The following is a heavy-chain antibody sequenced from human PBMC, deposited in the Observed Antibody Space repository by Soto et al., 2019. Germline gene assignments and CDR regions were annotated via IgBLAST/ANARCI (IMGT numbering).Heavy chain of an antibody. CDR2: ISYDGSNK. CDR1: GFTFSSYA. Sequence: QVQLVESGGGVVQPGRSLRISCAASGFTFSSYAMHWVRQAPGKGLEWVAVISYDGSNKYYADSVKGRFTISRDNSKNTLYLQMNSLRAEDTAVYYCAREALQQLVFDYWGQGTLVTVSS. CDR3: AREALQQLVFDY. D-gene: IGHD6-13*01. V-gene: IGHV3-30-3*01. J-gene: IGHJ4*02.